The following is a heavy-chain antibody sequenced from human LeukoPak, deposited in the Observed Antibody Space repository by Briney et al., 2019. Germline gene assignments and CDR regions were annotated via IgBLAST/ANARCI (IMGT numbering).Heavy chain of an antibody. D-gene: IGHD3-16*01. Sequence: TGGSLRLSCAASGFTFSNFAMSWVRQAPGRGLEWVSSLSDSGIGTFYADSVKGRFTISRDTSKNTLFLQMNSLRAEDTAVYYCAKVPYFNSHYLGDSWGPGALVTVSS. CDR3: AKVPYFNSHYLGDS. CDR2: LSDSGIGT. V-gene: IGHV3-23*01. CDR1: GFTFSNFA. J-gene: IGHJ4*02.